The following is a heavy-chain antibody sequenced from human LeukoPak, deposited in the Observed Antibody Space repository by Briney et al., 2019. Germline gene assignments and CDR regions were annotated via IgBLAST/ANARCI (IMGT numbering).Heavy chain of an antibody. CDR1: GGTFSSYA. Sequence: SVKVSCKASGGTFSSYAISWVRQAPGQGLEWMGRIIPILGIANYAQKFQGRVTITADKSTSTAYMELSSLRSEDTAVYYCAREVVVVPPPGWYFDLWGRGTLVTVSS. CDR3: AREVVVVPPPGWYFDL. D-gene: IGHD2-21*01. V-gene: IGHV1-69*04. CDR2: IIPILGIA. J-gene: IGHJ2*01.